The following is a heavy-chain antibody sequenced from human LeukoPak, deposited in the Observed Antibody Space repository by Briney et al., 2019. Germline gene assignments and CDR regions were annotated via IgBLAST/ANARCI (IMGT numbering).Heavy chain of an antibody. CDR1: GYSISSGYY. D-gene: IGHD3-22*01. V-gene: IGHV3-23*01. J-gene: IGHJ4*02. CDR2: ISGSGGST. CDR3: AKGVVITYYFDY. Sequence: ETLSLTCTVSGYSISSGYYWGWIRQPPGKGLEWVSAISGSGGSTYYADSVKGRFTISRDNSKNTLYLQMNSLRAEDTAVYYCAKGVVITYYFDYWGQGTLVTVSS.